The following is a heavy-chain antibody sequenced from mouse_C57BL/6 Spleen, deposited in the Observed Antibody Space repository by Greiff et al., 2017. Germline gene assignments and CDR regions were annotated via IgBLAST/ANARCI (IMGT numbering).Heavy chain of an antibody. Sequence: VQLQQSGPELVKPGASVKISCKASGYAFSSSWMNWVKQRPGKGLEWIGRIYPGDGATNYNGKFKGKATLTADKSSSTAYMQLSSLTSEDSAVYFCARDYYGSPDYWGQGTTLTVSS. CDR3: ARDYYGSPDY. D-gene: IGHD1-1*01. CDR2: IYPGDGAT. V-gene: IGHV1-82*01. CDR1: GYAFSSSW. J-gene: IGHJ2*01.